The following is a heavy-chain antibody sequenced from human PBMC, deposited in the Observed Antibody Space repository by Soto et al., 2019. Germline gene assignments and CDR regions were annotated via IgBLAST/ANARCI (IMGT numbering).Heavy chain of an antibody. CDR2: INGSGGST. CDR1: GFTFSSYG. D-gene: IGHD3-16*01. CDR3: AKNLAVAIYYGGDY. J-gene: IGHJ4*02. Sequence: PGGSLRLSCAASGFTFSSYGMSWVRQAPGKGLEWVSTINGSGGSTYYADSVKGRFTISRDNSKNSLYLQMNSLRAEDTAVYYCAKNLAVAIYYGGDYWGQGTMVTVSS. V-gene: IGHV3-23*01.